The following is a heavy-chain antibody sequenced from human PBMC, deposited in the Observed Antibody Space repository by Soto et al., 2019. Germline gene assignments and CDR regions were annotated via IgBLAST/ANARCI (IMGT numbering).Heavy chain of an antibody. CDR2: VNPSGGHT. J-gene: IGHJ4*02. D-gene: IGHD2-21*02. Sequence: QVQLVQSGAEVKKPGASVKVSCKASGDTFTDYYIHWVRQAPGQGLEWMGTVNPSGGHTTYAQHCLGRVTENRDTCTRALYMELTSLTSEDTGVYYCARGGHVVVVTAALDYWGQGTLVTVSS. CDR1: GDTFTDYY. CDR3: ARGGHVVVVTAALDY. V-gene: IGHV1-46*01.